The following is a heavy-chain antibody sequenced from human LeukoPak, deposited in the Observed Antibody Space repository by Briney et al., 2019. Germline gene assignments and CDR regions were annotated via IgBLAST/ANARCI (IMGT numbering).Heavy chain of an antibody. CDR3: AREAVGATLFDYYYGMDV. V-gene: IGHV3-7*05. D-gene: IGHD1-26*01. CDR2: IKQDGSEK. Sequence: GGSLILSCAASGFTFSSYWMSWVRQAPGKGLEWVANIKQDGSEKYYVDSVKGRFTISRDNAKNSLYLQMNSLRAEDTAVYYCAREAVGATLFDYYYGMDVWGQGTTVTVSS. J-gene: IGHJ6*02. CDR1: GFTFSSYW.